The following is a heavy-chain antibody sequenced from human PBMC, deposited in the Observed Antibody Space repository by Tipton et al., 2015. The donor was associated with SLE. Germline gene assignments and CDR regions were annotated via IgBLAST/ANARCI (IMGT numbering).Heavy chain of an antibody. CDR3: ARGGYYDPSYGMDV. CDR2: INHSGST. CDR1: GYSISSGYY. V-gene: IGHV4-38-2*02. Sequence: TLSLTCTVSGYSISSGYYWGWIRQPPGKGLEWIGEINHSGSTNYNPSLKSRVTISVDTSKNQFSLKLSSVTAADTAVYYCARGGYYDPSYGMDVWGQGTTVTVSS. J-gene: IGHJ6*02. D-gene: IGHD3-3*01.